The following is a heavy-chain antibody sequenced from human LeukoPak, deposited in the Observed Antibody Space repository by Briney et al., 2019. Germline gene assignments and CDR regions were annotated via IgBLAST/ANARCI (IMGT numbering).Heavy chain of an antibody. J-gene: IGHJ4*02. V-gene: IGHV5-51*01. CDR1: GYSFTSYW. CDR2: IYPGDSDT. Sequence: GESLKISCKGSGYSFTSYWIGWVRQMPGKGLEWMGIIYPGDSDTRYSPSFQGQVTISADKSIGTAYLQWSSLKASDTAMYYCARQITIFGVVTHFDYWGQGTLVTVSS. D-gene: IGHD3-3*01. CDR3: ARQITIFGVVTHFDY.